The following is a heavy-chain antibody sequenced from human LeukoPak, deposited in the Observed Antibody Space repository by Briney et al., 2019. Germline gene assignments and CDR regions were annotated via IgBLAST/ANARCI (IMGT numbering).Heavy chain of an antibody. CDR3: ARAYYYDKTWFDP. D-gene: IGHD3-22*01. J-gene: IGHJ5*02. CDR1: GFTFTTSW. CDR2: IKQDGSQG. V-gene: IGHV3-7*03. Sequence: QTGGSLRLSCAASGFTFTTSWMSWVRQAPGKGLEWVANIKQDGSQGYYVDSVKGRFTISRDNAKNSLYLQMNSLRAEDTAVYYCARAYYYDKTWFDPWGQGTLVTVSS.